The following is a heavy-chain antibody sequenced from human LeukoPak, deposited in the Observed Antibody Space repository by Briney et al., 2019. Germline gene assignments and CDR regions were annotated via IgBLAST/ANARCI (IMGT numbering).Heavy chain of an antibody. D-gene: IGHD3-22*01. CDR2: INPNSGDT. CDR1: GYTFTGYY. CDR3: ARGRYGLHSGYDY. J-gene: IGHJ4*02. Sequence: EASVKVSCKASGYTFTGYYMHWVRQAPGQGLEWMGWINPNSGDTNYAQKFQGRVTMTRDTSISTAYMELSRLTSDDTAVYYCARGRYGLHSGYDYWGQGAMVTVSS. V-gene: IGHV1-2*02.